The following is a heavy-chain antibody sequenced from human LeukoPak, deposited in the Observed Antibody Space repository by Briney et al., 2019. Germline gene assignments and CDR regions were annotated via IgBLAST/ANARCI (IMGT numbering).Heavy chain of an antibody. J-gene: IGHJ4*02. V-gene: IGHV4-59*13. CDR3: ARIDPLGYFDQ. CDR1: GASSSRFY. Sequence: SETLSLTCTVSGASSSRFYWSWVRQSPGKGLEWIGNIFFSGHSNYNPSLTGRVTISPDTSKSQFSLKVTSVTAADTALYYCARIDPLGYFDQWGQGTLVTVSS. CDR2: IFFSGHS.